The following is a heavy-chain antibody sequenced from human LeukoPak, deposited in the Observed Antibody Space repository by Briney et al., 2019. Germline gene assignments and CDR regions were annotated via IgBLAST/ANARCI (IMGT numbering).Heavy chain of an antibody. Sequence: ASVKVSCKASGYTFTGYYMHWVRQAPGQGLEWMGWINPNGGGTNYAQKFQGRVTMTRDTSISTAYMELSRLRSDDTAVYYCALTVREIPGYSSSWYFAMDVWGKGTTVTVSS. CDR1: GYTFTGYY. V-gene: IGHV1-2*02. CDR3: ALTVREIPGYSSSWYFAMDV. CDR2: INPNGGGT. D-gene: IGHD6-13*01. J-gene: IGHJ6*03.